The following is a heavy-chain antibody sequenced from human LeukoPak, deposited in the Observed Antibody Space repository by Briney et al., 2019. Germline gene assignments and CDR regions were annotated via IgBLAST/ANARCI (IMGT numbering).Heavy chain of an antibody. V-gene: IGHV3-53*01. J-gene: IGHJ5*02. D-gene: IGHD2-8*01. Sequence: GGSLRLSCAASGFTFSSYAMNWARQAPGKGLEWVSVIYSSGSTYYADSVKGRFTISRDNSKNTLYLQMNSLRAEDTAVYYCAREDIILNWFDPWGQGTLVTVSS. CDR3: AREDIILNWFDP. CDR1: GFTFSSYA. CDR2: IYSSGST.